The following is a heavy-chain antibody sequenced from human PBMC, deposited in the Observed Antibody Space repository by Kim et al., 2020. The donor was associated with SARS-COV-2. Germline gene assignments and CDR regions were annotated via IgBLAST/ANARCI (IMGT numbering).Heavy chain of an antibody. CDR2: INHSGST. V-gene: IGHV4-34*01. D-gene: IGHD3-10*01. CDR3: ATPGTDRYGGYYMDV. CDR1: GGSFSGYY. Sequence: SETLSLTCAVYGGSFSGYYWSWIRQPPGKGLEWIGEINHSGSTNYNPSLKSRVTISVDTSKNQFSLKLSSVTAADTAVYYCATPGTDRYGGYYMDVWGKGTTVTVSS. J-gene: IGHJ6*03.